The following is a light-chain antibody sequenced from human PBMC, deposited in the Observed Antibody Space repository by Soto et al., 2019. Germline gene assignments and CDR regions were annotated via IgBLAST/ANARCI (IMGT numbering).Light chain of an antibody. Sequence: AIRMTQSPSSLSASTGDRVTITCRASQGISSYLAWYQQKPVKAPDLLIYAASTLQSGVPSRFSGSGSGTDFTLTISCLQSEDFATYYCQQYYSYPRTFGQGTKVEIK. CDR1: QGISSY. J-gene: IGKJ1*01. CDR3: QQYYSYPRT. CDR2: AAS. V-gene: IGKV1-8*01.